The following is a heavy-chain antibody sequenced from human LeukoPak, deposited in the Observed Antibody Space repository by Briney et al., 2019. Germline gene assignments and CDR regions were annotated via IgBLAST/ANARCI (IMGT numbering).Heavy chain of an antibody. V-gene: IGHV4-61*02. CDR2: IYTSGST. CDR3: AREPMEMATTPDAFDI. J-gene: IGHJ3*02. D-gene: IGHD5-24*01. CDR1: GGSISSGSYY. Sequence: SETLSLTCTVSGGSISSGSYYWSWIRQPAGKGLEWIGRIYTSGSTNYNPSLKSRVTISVDTSKNQFSLKLSSVTAADTAVYYCAREPMEMATTPDAFDIWGQGTMVTVSS.